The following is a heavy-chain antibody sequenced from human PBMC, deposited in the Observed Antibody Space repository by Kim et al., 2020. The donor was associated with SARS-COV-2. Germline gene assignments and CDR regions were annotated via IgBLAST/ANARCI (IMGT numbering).Heavy chain of an antibody. CDR3: ARLDCTGGACSQGFDI. CDR1: SDSIRSRNYY. V-gene: IGHV4-39*01. D-gene: IGHD2-8*02. CDR2: MHHTGSK. J-gene: IGHJ3*02. Sequence: SETLSLTCSVSSDSIRSRNYYWGWIRQPPGKGLDWIGSMHHTGSKYYNPSLKSRITISLDSSKNQFSLKMSSVTAADTAVYYCARLDCTGGACSQGFDIWGQGTMVIVSS.